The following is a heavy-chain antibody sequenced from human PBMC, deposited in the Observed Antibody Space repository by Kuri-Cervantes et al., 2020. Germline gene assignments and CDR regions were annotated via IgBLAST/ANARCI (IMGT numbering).Heavy chain of an antibody. CDR2: IFYTGIT. V-gene: IGHV4-39*07. Sequence: SETLSLTCTVSGGSISGTSYYWGWIRQPPGKGLEWIGSIFYTGITYYNPSLKSRVTISVDTSKNQISLKLSSVTAADTAVYYCARDLAVAGSQLWGQGTLVTVSS. D-gene: IGHD6-19*01. J-gene: IGHJ4*02. CDR3: ARDLAVAGSQL. CDR1: GGSISGTSYY.